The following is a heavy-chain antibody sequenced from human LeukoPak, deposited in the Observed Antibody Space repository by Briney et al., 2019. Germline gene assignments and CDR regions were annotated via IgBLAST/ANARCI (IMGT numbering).Heavy chain of an antibody. J-gene: IGHJ4*02. CDR3: ARGNTVFDY. D-gene: IGHD4-17*01. V-gene: IGHV1-2*06. CDR2: INPNSGDR. Sequence: ASVKVSCKASGYTFSGHYIHWVRQAPGQGLEWMGRINPNSGDRNYAQKFQGRVTMTGDTSISTAYMELNSLRSDDTAVYYCARGNTVFDYWGQGTLVTVSS. CDR1: GYTFSGHY.